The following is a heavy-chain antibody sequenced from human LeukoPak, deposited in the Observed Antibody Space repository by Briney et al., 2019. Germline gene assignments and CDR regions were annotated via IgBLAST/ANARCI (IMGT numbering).Heavy chain of an antibody. CDR3: ARWGYCSSTSCPEPNHFDY. CDR1: GFTFDDYA. D-gene: IGHD2-2*01. J-gene: IGHJ4*02. Sequence: PGGSLRLSCAASGFTFDDYAVRWVRQTPGKGLEWVSDINWNSGSIGYADSVKGRFTISRDNAKNSLYLQMNSLRAEDTAVYYCARWGYCSSTSCPEPNHFDYWGQGTLVTVSS. V-gene: IGHV3-9*01. CDR2: INWNSGSI.